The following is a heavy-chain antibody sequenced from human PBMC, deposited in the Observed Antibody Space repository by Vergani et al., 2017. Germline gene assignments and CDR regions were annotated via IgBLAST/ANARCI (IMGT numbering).Heavy chain of an antibody. D-gene: IGHD2-2*01. CDR1: GGTFSSYA. V-gene: IGHV1-69*01. CDR3: AQNGYCSSTSCYGLFDY. J-gene: IGHJ4*02. Sequence: QVQLVQSGAEVKKPGSSVKVSCKASGGTFSSYAISWVRQAPGQGLEWMGGIIPIFGTANYAQKFQGRVTITADESTSTAYMELSSLRSEDTAVYYCAQNGYCSSTSCYGLFDYWGQGTLVTVSS. CDR2: IIPIFGTA.